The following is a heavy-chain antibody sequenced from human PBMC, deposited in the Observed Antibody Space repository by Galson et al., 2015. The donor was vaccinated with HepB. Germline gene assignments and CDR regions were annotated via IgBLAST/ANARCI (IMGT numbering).Heavy chain of an antibody. D-gene: IGHD5-18*01. CDR2: ISDDGNNK. CDR1: GFTFSSYI. J-gene: IGHJ3*02. V-gene: IGHV3-30*04. CDR3: VRDGPNGGYSYGQLRPDAFDI. Sequence: SLRLSCAASGFTFSSYIMHWVRQAPGKGLGWVAVISDDGNNKDYADSVKGRFTISRDNSKNTLYLQMNSLRAEDTAVYYCVRDGPNGGYSYGQLRPDAFDIWGQGTLVTVSS.